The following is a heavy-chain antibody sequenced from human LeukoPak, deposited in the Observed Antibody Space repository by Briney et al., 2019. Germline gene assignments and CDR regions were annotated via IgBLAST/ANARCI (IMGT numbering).Heavy chain of an antibody. CDR1: GGSFSGYY. V-gene: IGHV4-34*01. Sequence: SETLSLTCAVYGGSFSGYYWSWLRQPPGKGLEWIGEINHSGSTNYNPSLKSRVTISVDTSKNQFSLKLSSVTAADTAVYYCARPDVLRYFGALNPWGQGTLVTVSS. D-gene: IGHD3-9*01. CDR3: ARPDVLRYFGALNP. J-gene: IGHJ5*02. CDR2: INHSGST.